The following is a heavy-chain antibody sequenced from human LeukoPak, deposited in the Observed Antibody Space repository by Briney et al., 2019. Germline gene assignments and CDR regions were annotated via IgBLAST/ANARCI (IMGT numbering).Heavy chain of an antibody. CDR3: ARVALGWRLDYMDV. CDR2: IYTSGST. J-gene: IGHJ6*03. CDR1: GGSISSYY. Sequence: SETLSLTCTVSGGSISSYYWSWIRQPAGKGLEWIGRIYTSGSTNYNPSLKSRVTISVDTSKNQFSLKLSSVTAADTAVYYCARVALGWRLDYMDVWGKGTTVTVSS. V-gene: IGHV4-4*07. D-gene: IGHD2-21*02.